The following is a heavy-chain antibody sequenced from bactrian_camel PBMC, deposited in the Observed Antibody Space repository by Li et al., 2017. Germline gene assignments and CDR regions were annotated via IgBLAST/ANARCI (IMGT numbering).Heavy chain of an antibody. V-gene: IGHV3S55*01. J-gene: IGHJ4*01. Sequence: VQLVESGGGSVQAGGSLRLSCAVSGDTSRPYCMAWFRQAPGKEREGVASIDHDGAKSYPGSVRGRFTISRDDSKNTLYLDMNSLKLEDTGMYYCVTSGTFDYWGQGTQVTVS. CDR3: VTSGTFDY. D-gene: IGHD7*01. CDR2: IDHDGAK. CDR1: GDTSRPYC.